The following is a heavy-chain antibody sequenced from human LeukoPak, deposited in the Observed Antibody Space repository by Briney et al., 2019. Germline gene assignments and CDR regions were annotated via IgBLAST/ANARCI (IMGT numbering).Heavy chain of an antibody. CDR2: IYPGDSDT. V-gene: IGHV5-51*01. CDR1: GYTFTSYW. D-gene: IGHD4-17*01. J-gene: IGHJ4*02. CDR3: ARLGIGYGDYEKFDY. Sequence: GESLKISCKGSGYTFTSYWIGWVRQMPGKGLEWMGIIYPGDSDTRYSPSFQGQVTISADKSISTAYLQWSSLKASDTAMYYCARLGIGYGDYEKFDYWGQGTLVTVSS.